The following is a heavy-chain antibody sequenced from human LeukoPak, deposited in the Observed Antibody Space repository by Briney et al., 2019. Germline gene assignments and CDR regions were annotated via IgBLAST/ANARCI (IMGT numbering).Heavy chain of an antibody. CDR1: GGSISSGDYY. D-gene: IGHD3-10*01. V-gene: IGHV4-30-4*01. J-gene: IGHJ4*02. CDR2: IYYSGST. CDR3: ARDYYYGSGRFDY. Sequence: PSETLSLTCTVSGGSISSGDYYWSWIRQPPGKGGEWIGYIYYSGSTDYNPSLRSRVTISVDPSKNQFSLRLGSVTAADTAVYYCARDYYYGSGRFDYWGQGILVTVSS.